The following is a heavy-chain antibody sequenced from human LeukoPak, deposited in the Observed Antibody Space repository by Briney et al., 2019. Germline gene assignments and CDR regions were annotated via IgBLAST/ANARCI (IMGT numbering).Heavy chain of an antibody. D-gene: IGHD6-13*01. Sequence: GGSMRLSCAASGFTFSDYYMSWIRQAPGKGLEWVSYISSSVSTIYYADSVTGRFTISRDNAKSALYLQMNSLRAEDTAVYYCARFIAAAGIGWFDPWGQGTLVTVSS. CDR3: ARFIAAAGIGWFDP. J-gene: IGHJ5*02. V-gene: IGHV3-11*01. CDR1: GFTFSDYY. CDR2: ISSSVSTI.